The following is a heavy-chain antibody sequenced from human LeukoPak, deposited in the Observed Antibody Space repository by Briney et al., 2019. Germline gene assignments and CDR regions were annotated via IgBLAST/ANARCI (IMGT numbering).Heavy chain of an antibody. CDR3: ARQDILTGYGYFDY. V-gene: IGHV4-39*01. CDR1: GGSISSSSYY. Sequence: SETLSLTCTVSGGSISSSSYYWGWIRQPPGKGLAWIGSIYYSGSTYYNPSLKSRVTISVDTSKNQFSLKLSSVTAADTAVYYCARQDILTGYGYFDYWGQGTLVTVSS. J-gene: IGHJ4*02. CDR2: IYYSGST. D-gene: IGHD3-9*01.